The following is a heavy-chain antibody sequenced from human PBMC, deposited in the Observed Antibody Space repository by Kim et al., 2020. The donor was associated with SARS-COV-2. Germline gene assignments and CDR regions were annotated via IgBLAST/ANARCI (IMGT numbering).Heavy chain of an antibody. CDR1: GFTFSSYA. J-gene: IGHJ4*02. D-gene: IGHD2-2*01. CDR3: AKENVPSSYYFDY. Sequence: GGSLRLSCAASGFTFSSYAMSWVRQAPGKGLEWVSGISGSGGSTYYADSVKGRLAISRDNSKNTLYLQMNSLRAEDTAVYYCAKENVPSSYYFDYWGQGTLVTVSS. V-gene: IGHV3-23*01. CDR2: ISGSGGST.